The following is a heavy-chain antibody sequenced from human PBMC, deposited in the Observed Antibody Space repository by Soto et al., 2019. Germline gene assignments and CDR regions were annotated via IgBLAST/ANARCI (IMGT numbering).Heavy chain of an antibody. J-gene: IGHJ3*02. D-gene: IGHD2-15*01. Sequence: QVQLQESGPGLVKPSETLSLPCTVSGGSISIYYLSWIRQPPGKGLEWIGYIYYSGSTNYNPSLKGRVTISVDTSKTLFSLKLSSVTAADTAVYYCARDRSDAFDIWGQGTMVTVSS. CDR1: GGSISIYY. CDR3: ARDRSDAFDI. CDR2: IYYSGST. V-gene: IGHV4-59*01.